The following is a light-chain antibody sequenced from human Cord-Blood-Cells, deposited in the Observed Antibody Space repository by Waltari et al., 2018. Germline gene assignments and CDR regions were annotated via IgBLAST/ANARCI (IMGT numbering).Light chain of an antibody. CDR2: LGS. V-gene: IGKV2-28*01. Sequence: DIVMTQSPLSLPVTPGEPASITCRPRQSLLHSNGYNYLDWYLQKPGQSPQLLIYLGSNRASGVPDRFSGSGSGTDFTLKISRVEAEDVGVYYCMQALQTPWTFDQGTKVEIK. J-gene: IGKJ1*01. CDR1: QSLLHSNGYNY. CDR3: MQALQTPWT.